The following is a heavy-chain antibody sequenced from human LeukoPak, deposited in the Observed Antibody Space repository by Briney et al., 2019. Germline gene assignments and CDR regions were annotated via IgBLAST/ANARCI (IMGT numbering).Heavy chain of an antibody. CDR3: AKGHSNGYYYFDS. Sequence: PGGSLRLSCAASGFIFSNYDMHWVRQAPGKGLEWVAVMSYDGSNKYYADSLKGRFTISRDNSKNTVFLQMNSLRGEDTAVYYCAKGHSNGYYYFDSWGQGTLVTVSS. CDR2: MSYDGSNK. CDR1: GFIFSNYD. V-gene: IGHV3-30*18. D-gene: IGHD5-24*01. J-gene: IGHJ4*02.